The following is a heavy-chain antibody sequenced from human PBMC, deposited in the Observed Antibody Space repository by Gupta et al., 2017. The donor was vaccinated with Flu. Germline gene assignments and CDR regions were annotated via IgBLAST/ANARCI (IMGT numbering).Heavy chain of an antibody. D-gene: IGHD2-8*01. CDR3: TTDQVMVLYYYGMDV. J-gene: IGHJ6*02. CDR1: GFTFSNAW. CDR2: IKSKTDGGTT. V-gene: IGHV3-15*01. Sequence: EVQLVESGGGLVKPGGSLRLSCAASGFTFSNAWMSWVRQAPGKGLEWVGRIKSKTDGGTTDYAAPVKGRFTISRDDSKNTLYLQMNSLKTEDTAVYYCTTDQVMVLYYYGMDVWGQGTTATVSS.